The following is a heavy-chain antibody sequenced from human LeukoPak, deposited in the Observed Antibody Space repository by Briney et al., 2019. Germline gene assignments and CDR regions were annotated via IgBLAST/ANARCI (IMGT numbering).Heavy chain of an antibody. D-gene: IGHD6-19*01. Sequence: GGSLRLSCAASGFTFSDSTMNWVRQASGKGLEWVASINSAGSTTHYADSVKGRLTISRDNAKNSLYLQMNSLRAEDTALYYCAKGTAVAGTRGIFDYWGQGTLVTVSS. CDR1: GFTFSDST. J-gene: IGHJ4*02. CDR3: AKGTAVAGTRGIFDY. CDR2: INSAGSTT. V-gene: IGHV3-21*04.